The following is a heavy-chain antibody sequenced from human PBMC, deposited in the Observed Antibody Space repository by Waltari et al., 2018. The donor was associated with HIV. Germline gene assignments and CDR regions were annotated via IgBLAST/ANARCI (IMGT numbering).Heavy chain of an antibody. CDR2: INHSGST. J-gene: IGHJ4*02. D-gene: IGHD2-2*01. Sequence: QVQLQESGPGLVKPSGTLSLTCAVSGGSISSSNWWRWVRQPPGKGLEWIGEINHSGSTTYTPSLRSHVTISVDKSKNQFSLKLSSVTAADTAVYYCARGADCSSTSCYAYYFDYWGQGTLVTVSS. CDR1: GGSISSSNW. CDR3: ARGADCSSTSCYAYYFDY. V-gene: IGHV4-4*02.